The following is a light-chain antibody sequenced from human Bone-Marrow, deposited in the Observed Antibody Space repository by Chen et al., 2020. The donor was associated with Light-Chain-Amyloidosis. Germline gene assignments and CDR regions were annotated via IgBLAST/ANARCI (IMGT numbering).Light chain of an antibody. CDR2: EVS. V-gene: IGLV2-14*01. Sequence: QSALTQPASVSGSPGQSITISCTGTSSDVGGYNYVSWYQQHPGKAPELMIYEVSNRPSGVSNRFSGSKSGTTASLTISGLQAEDEADYYCSSYTSSSTWVFGGGTKLTVL. CDR1: SSDVGGYNY. J-gene: IGLJ3*02. CDR3: SSYTSSSTWV.